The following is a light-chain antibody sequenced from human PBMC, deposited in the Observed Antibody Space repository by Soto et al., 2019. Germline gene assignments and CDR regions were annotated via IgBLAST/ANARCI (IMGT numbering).Light chain of an antibody. CDR1: QSVSSN. CDR3: QQYNNWPPWT. CDR2: GAS. J-gene: IGKJ1*01. V-gene: IGKV3-15*01. Sequence: EIVMPQSPATLSVSPGERATLSCRASQSVSSNLAWYQQKPGQAPRLHIYGASTRATGIPARFSGSGSGTEFTLTISSLQPEYFAVYYCQQYNNWPPWTFGQGTKVDI.